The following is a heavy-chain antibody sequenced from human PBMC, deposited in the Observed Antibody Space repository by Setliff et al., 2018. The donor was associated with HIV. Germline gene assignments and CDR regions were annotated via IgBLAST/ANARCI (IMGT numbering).Heavy chain of an antibody. CDR2: IYSGGST. V-gene: IGHV4-4*08. CDR3: ARVRSYGSAYDASDV. J-gene: IGHJ3*01. CDR1: GGSIGGYY. D-gene: IGHD3-10*01. Sequence: SETLSLTCTVSGGSIGGYYWSWIRQPPGTGLEWLGCIYSGGSTNYNPSLESRVTISLDTSKNQFSLRLTSVTAADTAVYYCARVRSYGSAYDASDVWGPGTMVTVSS.